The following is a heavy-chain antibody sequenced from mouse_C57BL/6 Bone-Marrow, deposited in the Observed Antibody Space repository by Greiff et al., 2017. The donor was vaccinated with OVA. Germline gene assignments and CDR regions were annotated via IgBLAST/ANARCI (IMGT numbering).Heavy chain of an antibody. CDR3: ARYEGYYYGSSYYAMDY. V-gene: IGHV7-3*01. CDR1: GFTFTDYY. J-gene: IGHJ4*01. CDR2: IRNKANGYTT. Sequence: DVQLQESGGGLVQPGGSLSLSCAASGFTFTDYYMSWVRQPPGKALAWLGFIRNKANGYTTEYSASVKGQFTISRDNYQSILYLQMKALRAEDSATYYCARYEGYYYGSSYYAMDYWGQGTSVTVSS. D-gene: IGHD1-1*01.